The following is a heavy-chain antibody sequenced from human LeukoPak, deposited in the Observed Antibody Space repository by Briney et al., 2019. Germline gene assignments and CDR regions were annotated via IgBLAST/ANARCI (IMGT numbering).Heavy chain of an antibody. J-gene: IGHJ3*02. CDR3: GRVGVVPAAIPDGFDI. CDR2: IYSGGST. CDR1: GFTVSSYY. V-gene: IGHV3-53*01. Sequence: GGSLRLSCAASGFTVSSYYMSWVRQAPGKGLEWVSVIYSGGSTYYADSVKGRFTISRDNSKNTLYLQMNSLTAEDTAVYYGGRVGVVPAAIPDGFDIWGQGTMVTVSS. D-gene: IGHD2-2*01.